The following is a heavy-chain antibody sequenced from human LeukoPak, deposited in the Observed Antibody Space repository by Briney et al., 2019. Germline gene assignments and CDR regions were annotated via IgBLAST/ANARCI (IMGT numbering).Heavy chain of an antibody. V-gene: IGHV3-30-3*01. CDR3: ARDVQYSSWCLYFDY. D-gene: IGHD6-13*01. CDR1: GFTFSSYA. J-gene: IGHJ4*02. CDR2: ISYDGSNK. Sequence: PGRSLRLSCAASGFTFSSYAMHWVRQAQGKGLEWVAVISYDGSNKYYADSVKGRFTISRDNAKNSLYLQMNSLRAEDTAVYYCARDVQYSSWCLYFDYWGQGTLVTVSS.